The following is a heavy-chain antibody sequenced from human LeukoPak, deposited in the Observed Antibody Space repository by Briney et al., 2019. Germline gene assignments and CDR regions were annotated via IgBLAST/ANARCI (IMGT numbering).Heavy chain of an antibody. D-gene: IGHD3-22*01. J-gene: IGHJ4*02. V-gene: IGHV3-21*01. CDR1: GFTFSSYS. Sequence: GGSLRLSCAASGFTFSSYSMNWVRQAPGKGLEWVLSISSSSSYIYYADSVKGRFTISRDNAKNSLYLQMNSLRGEDTAVYYCARDGDYYDSSGPFDYWGQGTLVTVSS. CDR2: ISSSSSYI. CDR3: ARDGDYYDSSGPFDY.